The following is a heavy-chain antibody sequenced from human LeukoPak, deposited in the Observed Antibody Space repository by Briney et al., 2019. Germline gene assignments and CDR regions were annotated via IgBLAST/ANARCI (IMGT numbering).Heavy chain of an antibody. CDR1: GGSISSSNW. V-gene: IGHV4-4*02. J-gene: IGHJ6*02. D-gene: IGHD6-19*01. CDR3: ARQQWLYYYYGMDV. Sequence: SETLSLTCAVSGGSISSSNWWSWVRQPPGKGLEWIGEIYHSGSTNYNPSLKSRVTISVDKSKNQFSLKLSSVAAADTAVYYCARQQWLYYYYGMDVWGQGTTVTVSS. CDR2: IYHSGST.